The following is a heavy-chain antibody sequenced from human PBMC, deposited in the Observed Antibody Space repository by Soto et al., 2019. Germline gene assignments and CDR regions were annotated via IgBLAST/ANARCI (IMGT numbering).Heavy chain of an antibody. Sequence: GGSLRLSCAASGFTFSSYAMHWVRQAPGKGLEWVAVISYDGSNKYYADSVKGRFTISRDNSKNTLYLQMNSLRAEDTAVYYCARDFYSSRLSVDYWGQGTLVTVSS. CDR1: GFTFSSYA. D-gene: IGHD6-19*01. J-gene: IGHJ4*02. CDR3: ARDFYSSRLSVDY. CDR2: ISYDGSNK. V-gene: IGHV3-30-3*01.